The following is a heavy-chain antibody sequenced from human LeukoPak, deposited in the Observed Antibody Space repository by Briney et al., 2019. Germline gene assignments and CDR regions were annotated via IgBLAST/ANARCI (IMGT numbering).Heavy chain of an antibody. J-gene: IGHJ3*02. CDR2: IYPGDSDT. CDR3: ARAGSVLAAFDI. D-gene: IGHD1-1*01. V-gene: IGHV5-51*01. CDR1: GYSFTSYW. Sequence: GGALQISFKGSGYSFTSYWIGWVRPMPGKGREWRGIIYPGDSDTRYSPSFQGQVTISADNSISTAYLQWSSLKASDTAMYYCARAGSVLAAFDIWGQGTMVTVSS.